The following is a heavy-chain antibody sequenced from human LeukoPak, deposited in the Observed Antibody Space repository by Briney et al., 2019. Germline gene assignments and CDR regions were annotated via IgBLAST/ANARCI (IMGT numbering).Heavy chain of an antibody. D-gene: IGHD1-14*01. CDR2: FFLSGGP. V-gene: IGHV4/OR15-8*01. CDR1: GDFIRSSEW. Sequence: SETLSLTCDVSGDFIRSSEWWSWVRQPPGKGLEWIGQFFLSGGPNYRPSLRSRVTISVDRSKSQFSLKMASVTAADTAIYYCVRNGRYCLDYWGQGTLVTVSS. J-gene: IGHJ4*02. CDR3: VRNGRYCLDY.